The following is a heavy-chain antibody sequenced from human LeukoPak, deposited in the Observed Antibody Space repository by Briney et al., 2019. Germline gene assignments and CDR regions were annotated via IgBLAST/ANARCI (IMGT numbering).Heavy chain of an antibody. V-gene: IGHV3-11*01. CDR3: AGRDVYNSAF. J-gene: IGHJ4*02. CDR1: GFTFSGYY. D-gene: IGHD5-24*01. CDR2: ITPSGSTI. Sequence: GALRPFCSASGFTFSGYYMRWVRPAPGKGVEWVSYITPSGSTIYYADSVKGRFTISRDNAKNSLYLQMNSLRAEDTAVYFCAGRDVYNSAFWGQGTLVTVSS.